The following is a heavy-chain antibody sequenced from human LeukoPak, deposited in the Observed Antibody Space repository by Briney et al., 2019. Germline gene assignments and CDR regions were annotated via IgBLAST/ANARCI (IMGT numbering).Heavy chain of an antibody. D-gene: IGHD6-13*01. CDR1: GFTFSSYG. Sequence: PGGSLRLSCAASGFTFSSYGMHWVRQAPGKGLEWVAVIWYDGSNKYYADSVKGRFTISRDNSKNTLYLQMNSLRAEDTAVYYCAKVGYVAAAGHFDYWGQGTLVTVSS. J-gene: IGHJ4*02. CDR3: AKVGYVAAAGHFDY. CDR2: IWYDGSNK. V-gene: IGHV3-33*06.